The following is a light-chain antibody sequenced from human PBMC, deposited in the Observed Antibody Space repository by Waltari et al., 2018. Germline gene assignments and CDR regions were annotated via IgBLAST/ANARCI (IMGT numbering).Light chain of an antibody. Sequence: ETVMTQSPATLSVSPGESVTLSCGASQNIRNSLAWYQQKPGQAPRLLIPLASTRATGIPARFSGSGSGTQFSLTISSLQHEDFAIYYCQHHSTWPPTFGPGTRV. V-gene: IGKV3D-15*01. CDR2: LAS. CDR1: QNIRNS. J-gene: IGKJ1*01. CDR3: QHHSTWPPT.